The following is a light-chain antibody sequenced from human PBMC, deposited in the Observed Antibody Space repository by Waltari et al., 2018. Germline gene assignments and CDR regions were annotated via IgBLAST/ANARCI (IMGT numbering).Light chain of an antibody. CDR3: QQYNSYSLLT. J-gene: IGKJ4*01. Sequence: DIQMTQSPSTLSASVGDRVTITCRAIQSISKWLAWYQQKPGKAPKLLIYKASTLESGVPSRFSGSGSGTEFTLIISSLQPDDFATYYCQQYNSYSLLTFGGGTKVEIK. CDR2: KAS. V-gene: IGKV1-5*03. CDR1: QSISKW.